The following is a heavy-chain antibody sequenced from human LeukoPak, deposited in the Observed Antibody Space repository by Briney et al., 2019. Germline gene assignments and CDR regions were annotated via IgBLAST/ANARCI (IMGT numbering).Heavy chain of an antibody. Sequence: SETLSLTCTVSGGSISNYWSWFRQPPGTGLEWIGNGENTGSTNYNPSLESRVTISLDTSKNHFSLRLSSVTAADTAVYYCGRSVGDSGHGRYFDYWGQGTLVTVSS. V-gene: IGHV4-59*01. CDR2: GENTGST. CDR3: GRSVGDSGHGRYFDY. D-gene: IGHD5-12*01. CDR1: GGSISNY. J-gene: IGHJ4*02.